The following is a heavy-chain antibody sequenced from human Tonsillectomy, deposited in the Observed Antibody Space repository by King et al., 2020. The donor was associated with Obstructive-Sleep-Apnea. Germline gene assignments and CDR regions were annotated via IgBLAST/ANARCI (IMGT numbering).Heavy chain of an antibody. Sequence: VQLVESGGVVVQPGGSLRLSCEASGFTFDAYTMHWVRQVPGKGPEWVSLVSWDGGTTNYADSLKGRFTISRDNSKNFLYLQMNSLRTEDTALYYCVRDMGKGGDCYFDYGGKGTLVTVPS. D-gene: IGHD2-21*02. CDR1: GFTFDAYT. V-gene: IGHV3-43*01. CDR3: VRDMGKGGDCYFDY. CDR2: VSWDGGTT. J-gene: IGHJ4*02.